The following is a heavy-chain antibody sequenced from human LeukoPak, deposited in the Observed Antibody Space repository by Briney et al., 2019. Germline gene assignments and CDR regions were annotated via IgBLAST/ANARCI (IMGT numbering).Heavy chain of an antibody. Sequence: SETLSLTCTVSGGTISTSSYYFAWIRQPPGKGLEWIGSVYYSGSTYYHPSLKSRVTISIDTSKNQFSLNLNSVTAADTAVYYCARWYPVITDAFDIWGQGTMVTVSS. V-gene: IGHV4-39*07. J-gene: IGHJ3*02. CDR2: VYYSGST. CDR1: GGTISTSSYY. D-gene: IGHD1-14*01. CDR3: ARWYPVITDAFDI.